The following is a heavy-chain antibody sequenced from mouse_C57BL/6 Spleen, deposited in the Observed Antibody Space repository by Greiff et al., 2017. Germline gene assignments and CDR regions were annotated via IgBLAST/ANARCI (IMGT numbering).Heavy chain of an antibody. J-gene: IGHJ4*01. V-gene: IGHV1-59*01. Sequence: QVQLQQPGAELVRPGTSVKLSCKASGYTFTSYWMNWVKQRPGQGLEWIGVIDPSDSYTNYNQKFKGKATLTVDTSSSSAYMQLISLTSEDSAVYYCSRVYGYDGYAMDYWGQVTSVTVSS. CDR2: IDPSDSYT. CDR1: GYTFTSYW. CDR3: SRVYGYDGYAMDY. D-gene: IGHD2-2*01.